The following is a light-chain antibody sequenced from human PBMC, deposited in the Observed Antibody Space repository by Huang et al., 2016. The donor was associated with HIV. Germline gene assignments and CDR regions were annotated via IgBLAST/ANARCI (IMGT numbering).Light chain of an antibody. CDR3: QQYYSTPPT. CDR1: QSVLYSSKNKNY. Sequence: ETVLPKSPDSLALPPGERATINCKSSQSVLYSSKNKNYLAWYQQKPGQSSKLLIYWASSRESGVPDRFSGSGSGTDFTLTISSLQAEDVAVYYCQQYYSTPPTFGQGTKVEIK. J-gene: IGKJ1*01. CDR2: WAS. V-gene: IGKV4-1*01.